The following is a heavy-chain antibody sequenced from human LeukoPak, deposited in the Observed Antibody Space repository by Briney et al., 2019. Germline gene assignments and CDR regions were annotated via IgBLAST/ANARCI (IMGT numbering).Heavy chain of an antibody. CDR3: AKGGTTVANVYDY. J-gene: IGHJ4*02. Sequence: EGSLRLSCAASGFTFSRYAMSWVRQAPGKGLEWVSSISGSGMSTYYADSVKGRFTISRDTSRNTLDLQINSLRAEDTAIYYCAKGGTTVANVYDYWGQGTLVTVSS. D-gene: IGHD4-23*01. V-gene: IGHV3-23*01. CDR2: ISGSGMST. CDR1: GFTFSRYA.